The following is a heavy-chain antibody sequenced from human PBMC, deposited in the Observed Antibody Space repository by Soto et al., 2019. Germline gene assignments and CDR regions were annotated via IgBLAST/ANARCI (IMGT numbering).Heavy chain of an antibody. V-gene: IGHV3-74*01. Sequence: EVQLVDSGGGLVQPGGSLRLSCAASEFTFRSYWMHWVRQSPGKGLVWVSRISGDGSSTNYADSVKGRFTISRDNAKNTVYLQMNSLRAEDTAVYYCAKGLSAGTGGSWGQGTLVTVSS. J-gene: IGHJ4*02. CDR2: ISGDGSST. CDR3: AKGLSAGTGGS. D-gene: IGHD7-27*01. CDR1: EFTFRSYW.